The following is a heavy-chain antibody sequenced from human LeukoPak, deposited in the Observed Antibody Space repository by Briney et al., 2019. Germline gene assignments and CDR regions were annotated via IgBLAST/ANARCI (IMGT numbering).Heavy chain of an antibody. J-gene: IGHJ4*02. Sequence: PSETLSLTCTVSGGSISSSSYYWGWIRQPPGKGLEWIGSIYYSGSTYYNPSLKSRVTMSVDTSKNQFSLKLSSVTALDTAVYYCARIGGGGVGAIYFDYWGQGTLVTVSS. CDR2: IYYSGST. CDR3: ARIGGGGVGAIYFDY. D-gene: IGHD1-26*01. CDR1: GGSISSSSYY. V-gene: IGHV4-39*07.